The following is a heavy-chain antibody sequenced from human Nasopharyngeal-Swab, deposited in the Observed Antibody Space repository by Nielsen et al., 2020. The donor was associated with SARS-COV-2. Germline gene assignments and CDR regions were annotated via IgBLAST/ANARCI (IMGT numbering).Heavy chain of an antibody. Sequence: ASVQVSCKVSGYTLTELSMHWVRHAPGKGLEWMGGFDPEDGETIYAQKFQGRVTMTEDTSTDTAYMELSSLRSEDTAVYYCATGPVLRYFDWFDPWGQGTLVTVSS. V-gene: IGHV1-24*01. J-gene: IGHJ5*02. CDR3: ATGPVLRYFDWFDP. CDR1: GYTLTELS. D-gene: IGHD3-9*01. CDR2: FDPEDGET.